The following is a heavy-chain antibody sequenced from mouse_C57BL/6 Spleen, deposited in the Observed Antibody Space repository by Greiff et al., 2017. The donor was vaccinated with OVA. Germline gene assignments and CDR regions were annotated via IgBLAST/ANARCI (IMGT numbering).Heavy chain of an antibody. J-gene: IGHJ2*01. V-gene: IGHV1-15*01. CDR1: GYTFTDYE. Sequence: QVQLQQSGAELVRPGASVTLSCKASGYTFTDYEMHWVKQTPVHGLEWIGAIDPETGGTAYNQKFKGKAILTADKSSSTAYMELRSLTSEDSAVYYCTRRGLPHDYWGQGTTLTVSS. CDR3: TRRGLPHDY. CDR2: IDPETGGT. D-gene: IGHD5-5*01.